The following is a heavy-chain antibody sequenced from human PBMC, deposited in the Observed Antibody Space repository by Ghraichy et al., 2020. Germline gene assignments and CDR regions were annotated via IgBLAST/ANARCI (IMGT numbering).Heavy chain of an antibody. D-gene: IGHD2-2*01. CDR2: ISGGGSAT. CDR3: ARVGKLPAPKRPLDY. V-gene: IGHV3-48*01. CDR1: GFTFSSYS. Sequence: GESLRLSCAASGFTFSSYSMNWVRQAPGKGLEFVSYISGGGSATYHADSVKGRFTISRDDAKNSWYLQMSSLRAEDTAVYYCARVGKLPAPKRPLDYWGQGTLVTVSS. J-gene: IGHJ4*02.